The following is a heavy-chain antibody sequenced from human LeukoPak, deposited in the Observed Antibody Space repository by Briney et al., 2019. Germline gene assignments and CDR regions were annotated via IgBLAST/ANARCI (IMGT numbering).Heavy chain of an antibody. CDR3: AKLPGIAAAGTGWFDP. CDR2: ISASGVSA. CDR1: GFSFRSYT. Sequence: PAGGSLRLSCGGSGFSFRSYTMNWVRQVPGKGLEWVSTISASGVSAYYAVSVKGRFTISRDNSKNTLYLQMNSLRAEDTAVYYCAKLPGIAAAGTGWFDPWGQGTLVTVSS. J-gene: IGHJ5*02. D-gene: IGHD6-13*01. V-gene: IGHV3-23*01.